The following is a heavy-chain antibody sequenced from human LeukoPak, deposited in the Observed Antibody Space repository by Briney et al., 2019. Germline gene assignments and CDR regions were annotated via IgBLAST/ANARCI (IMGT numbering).Heavy chain of an antibody. J-gene: IGHJ4*02. Sequence: SETLSLTCTVSGGSISSGGYYWSWIRQPPGKGLEWIGEIKHSGSTNYNPSLKSRVTISVDTSKNQFSLKLSSVTAADTAVYYCARGPGYYDSSGYRVWGQGTLVTVSS. CDR2: IKHSGST. CDR3: ARGPGYYDSSGYRV. CDR1: GGSISSGGYY. D-gene: IGHD3-22*01. V-gene: IGHV4-39*07.